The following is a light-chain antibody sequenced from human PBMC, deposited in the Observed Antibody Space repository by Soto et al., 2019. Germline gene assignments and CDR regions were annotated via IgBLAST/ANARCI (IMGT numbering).Light chain of an antibody. Sequence: QPVLTQPPSVSGAPGQRVTISCTGSSSNIGAGYDVDWYQQLPGTAPKLLIYDNSNRPSGVPDRFSGSKSGTSASLAITGLQAEDEADYYCQSYDSSLSTVVFGGGTKVTVL. CDR3: QSYDSSLSTVV. J-gene: IGLJ2*01. CDR1: SSNIGAGYD. CDR2: DNS. V-gene: IGLV1-40*01.